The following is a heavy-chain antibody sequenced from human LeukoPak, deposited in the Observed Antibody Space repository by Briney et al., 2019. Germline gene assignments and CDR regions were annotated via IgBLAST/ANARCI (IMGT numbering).Heavy chain of an antibody. J-gene: IGHJ4*02. D-gene: IGHD1-1*01. CDR1: GFTFSFYS. CDR2: ISSSSGTI. Sequence: GGSLRLSCAASGFTFSFYSMNWVRQAPGKGLEWVSCISSSSGTIHYADSVKGRFTISRDNAKNSLYLQMNSLRAEDTAVYYCARETGTIDYWGQGTLVTVSS. CDR3: ARETGTIDY. V-gene: IGHV3-48*01.